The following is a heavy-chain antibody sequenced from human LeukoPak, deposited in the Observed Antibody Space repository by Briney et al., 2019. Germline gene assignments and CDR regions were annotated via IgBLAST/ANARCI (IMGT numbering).Heavy chain of an antibody. CDR2: IYYTGST. D-gene: IGHD4-11*01. J-gene: IGHJ3*02. CDR3: ARDQQYDAFDI. Sequence: SETLSLACTVSGTSMNTYYWGWVRQPPGKGLEWIGYIYYTGSTKYNPSLKSRVTISVDTSKNQFSLKLSSVTAAVTAGYYCARDQQYDAFDIWGQGTVVTVSS. V-gene: IGHV4-59*01. CDR1: GTSMNTYY.